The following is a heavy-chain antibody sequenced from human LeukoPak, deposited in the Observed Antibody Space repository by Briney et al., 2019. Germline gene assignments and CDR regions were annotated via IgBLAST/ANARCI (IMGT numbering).Heavy chain of an antibody. V-gene: IGHV3-7*03. CDR1: GFTFSSYW. CDR2: INHNGNVN. CDR3: ARGGGLDV. J-gene: IGHJ6*02. Sequence: GGSLRLSCAASGFTFSSYWMNWARQAPGKGLEWVTSINHNGNVNYYVDSVKGRFTISRDNAKNSLYLQMSNLRAEDTAVYFCARGGGLDVWGQGATVTVSS. D-gene: IGHD3-16*01.